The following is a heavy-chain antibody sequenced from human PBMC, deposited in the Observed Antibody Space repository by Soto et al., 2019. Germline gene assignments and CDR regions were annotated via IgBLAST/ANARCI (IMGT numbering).Heavy chain of an antibody. J-gene: IGHJ4*02. CDR2: IYYSGST. CDR1: GGSISSGDYY. D-gene: IGHD3-22*01. CDR3: ASLSYYDSSGSFDY. V-gene: IGHV4-61*08. Sequence: PSETLSLTCTVSGGSISSGDYYWSWIRQPPGKGLEWIGYIYYSGSTNYNPSLKSRVTISVDTSKNQFSLKLSSVTAADTAVYYCASLSYYDSSGSFDYWGQGTLVTVSS.